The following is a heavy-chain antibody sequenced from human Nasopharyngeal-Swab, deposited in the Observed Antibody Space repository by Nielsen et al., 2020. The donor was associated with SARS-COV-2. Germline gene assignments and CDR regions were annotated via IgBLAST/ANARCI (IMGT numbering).Heavy chain of an antibody. Sequence: GGSLRLSCAASGFTFSSYSMNWVRQAPGKGLEWVSSISSSSSYIYYADSVKGRFTISRDNAKNSLYLQMNSLRAEDTAVYYCARDSSSWYDYCDYWAREPWSPSPQ. CDR2: ISSSSSYI. CDR1: GFTFSSYS. J-gene: IGHJ4*02. D-gene: IGHD6-13*01. V-gene: IGHV3-21*01. CDR3: ARDSSSWYDYCDY.